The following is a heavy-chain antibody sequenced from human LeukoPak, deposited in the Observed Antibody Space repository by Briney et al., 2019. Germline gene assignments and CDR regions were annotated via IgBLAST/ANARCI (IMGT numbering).Heavy chain of an antibody. CDR3: AIATWIRGAFDI. CDR1: GYTFTSYD. Sequence: ASVKVACKSSGYTFTSYDISWVRQATGQGLEWMGWINPNSGGTNYAQKFQGRVTMTRDMSTSTVYMELSSLRSEDTAVYYCAIATWIRGAFDIWGQGTMVTVSS. V-gene: IGHV1-8*01. J-gene: IGHJ3*02. CDR2: INPNSGGT. D-gene: IGHD5-18*01.